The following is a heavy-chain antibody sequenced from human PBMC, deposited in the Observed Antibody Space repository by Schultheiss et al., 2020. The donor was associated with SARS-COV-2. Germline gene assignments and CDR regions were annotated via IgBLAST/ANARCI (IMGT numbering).Heavy chain of an antibody. Sequence: SETLSLTCTVSGGSISSGGYYWSWIRQHPGMGLEWIGYIYYSGSTNYNPSLKSRVTISVDTSKNQFSLKLSSVTAADTAVYYCAREGEGGSIDYWGQGTLGTVAS. V-gene: IGHV4-61*08. CDR3: AREGEGGSIDY. J-gene: IGHJ4*02. CDR2: IYYSGST. CDR1: GGSISSGGYY. D-gene: IGHD1-26*01.